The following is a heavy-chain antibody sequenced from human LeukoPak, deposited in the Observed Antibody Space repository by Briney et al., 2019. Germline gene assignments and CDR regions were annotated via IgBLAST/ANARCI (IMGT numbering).Heavy chain of an antibody. D-gene: IGHD6-19*01. CDR2: IYHSGST. CDR3: AREGADIAVAAFDY. Sequence: SQTLSLTCTVSGGSISSGGYYWSCIRQPPGKGLECIGYIYHSGSTYYNPSLKSRVTISVDRSKNQFSLKLSSVTAADTAVYYCAREGADIAVAAFDYWGQGTLVTVSS. V-gene: IGHV4-30-2*01. J-gene: IGHJ4*02. CDR1: GGSISSGGYY.